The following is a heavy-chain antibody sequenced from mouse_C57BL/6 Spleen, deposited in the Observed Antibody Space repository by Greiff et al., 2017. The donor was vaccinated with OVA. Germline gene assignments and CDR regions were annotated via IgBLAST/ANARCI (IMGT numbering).Heavy chain of an antibody. Sequence: QVQLKESGAELVRPGASVKLSCKASGYTFTDYYINWVKQRPGQGLEWIARIYPGSGNTYYNEKFKGKATLTAEKSSSTAYMQLSSLTSEDSAVYFCARGREFDYWGQGTTLTVSS. CDR2: IYPGSGNT. CDR3: ARGREFDY. V-gene: IGHV1-76*01. CDR1: GYTFTDYY. J-gene: IGHJ2*01.